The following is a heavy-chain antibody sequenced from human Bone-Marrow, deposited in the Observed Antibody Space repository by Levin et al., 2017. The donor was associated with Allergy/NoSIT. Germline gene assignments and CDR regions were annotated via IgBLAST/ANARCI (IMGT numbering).Heavy chain of an antibody. Sequence: SLKISCAASGFTFDDFAMHWVRQTPGRGLEWVSGINWNSGKKGYGDSMQGRFTISRDNAKSSLYLQMNSLRVEDTALYYCAKARGFTFGIDALDMWGQGTMVTVSS. CDR3: AKARGFTFGIDALDM. V-gene: IGHV3-9*01. CDR2: INWNSGKK. J-gene: IGHJ3*02. CDR1: GFTFDDFA. D-gene: IGHD3-16*01.